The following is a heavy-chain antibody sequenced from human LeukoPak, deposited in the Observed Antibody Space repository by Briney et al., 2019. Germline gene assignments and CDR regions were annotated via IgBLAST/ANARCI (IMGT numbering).Heavy chain of an antibody. CDR3: ARGGYGSGSYLGY. CDR2: IYYGGST. V-gene: IGHV4-59*01. D-gene: IGHD3-10*01. CDR1: GGSISTYY. Sequence: PSETLSLTCTVSGGSISTYYWSWIRQPPGKGLEWIGFIYYGGSTNYNPSLKTRVTFSMDTSRNQFSLKLTSLTAADTAVYYCARGGYGSGSYLGYWGQGTLVTVSS. J-gene: IGHJ4*02.